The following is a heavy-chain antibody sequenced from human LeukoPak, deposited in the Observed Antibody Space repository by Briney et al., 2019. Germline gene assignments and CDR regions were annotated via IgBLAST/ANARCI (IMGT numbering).Heavy chain of an antibody. V-gene: IGHV3-21*01. Sequence: GGSLRLSCAASGFTFSSYSMNWVRQAPGQGLEWVSSISSSSSYIYYADSVKGRFTISRDNAKNSLYLQMNSLRAEDTAVYYCARLGVDAFDIWGQGTMVTVSS. CDR1: GFTFSSYS. D-gene: IGHD3-10*01. J-gene: IGHJ3*02. CDR2: ISSSSSYI. CDR3: ARLGVDAFDI.